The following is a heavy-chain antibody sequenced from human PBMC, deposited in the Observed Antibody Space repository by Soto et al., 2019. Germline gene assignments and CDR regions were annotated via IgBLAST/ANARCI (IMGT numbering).Heavy chain of an antibody. CDR3: AQTLGLAVSGPGRFDL. CDR1: GGTFSRYA. V-gene: IGHV1-69*12. J-gene: IGHJ2*01. CDR2: ITPIFGTP. D-gene: IGHD6-19*01. Sequence: QVKLVQSGTEVKKPGSSVKVSCKASGGTFSRYAINWVRQAPGQGLEWMGGITPIFGTPNYAQNFQGRVTITADGSTKTAYMELRRLRSEDTAVYYCAQTLGLAVSGPGRFDLWGRGTLVTVSS.